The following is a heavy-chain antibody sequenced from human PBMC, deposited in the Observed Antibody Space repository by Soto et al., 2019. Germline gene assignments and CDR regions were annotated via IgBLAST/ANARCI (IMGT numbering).Heavy chain of an antibody. CDR3: AKDLQSYGDYDYYCY. V-gene: IGHV3-30*18. CDR1: GFTFSTYG. D-gene: IGHD2-21*02. J-gene: IGHJ6*03. CDR2: ISYDGTNK. Sequence: QVQLVESGGGEVQPGRSLTISCAASGFTFSTYGMHWDRQTPGKGLEWVAVISYDGTNKFYSDSVKGRFTISRDNFKNTLTLQMNSLRADDTAVYSCAKDLQSYGDYDYYCY.